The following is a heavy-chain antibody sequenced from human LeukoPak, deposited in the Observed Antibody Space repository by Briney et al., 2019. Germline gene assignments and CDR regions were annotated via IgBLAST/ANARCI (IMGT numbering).Heavy chain of an antibody. Sequence: SETLSLTCAVYGGSFSGYYWSWIRQPPGKGLEWIGEINHSGSTNYNPSLKSRVTISVDTSKNQFSLKLSSVTAADTAVYYCASSDSSGRDYWGQGTLVTASS. CDR3: ASSDSSGRDY. V-gene: IGHV4-34*01. D-gene: IGHD3-22*01. J-gene: IGHJ4*02. CDR1: GGSFSGYY. CDR2: INHSGST.